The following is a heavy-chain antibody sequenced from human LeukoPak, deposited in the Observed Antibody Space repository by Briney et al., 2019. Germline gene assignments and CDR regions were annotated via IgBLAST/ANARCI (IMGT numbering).Heavy chain of an antibody. J-gene: IGHJ4*02. CDR1: GFTFSSYS. V-gene: IGHV3-21*01. CDR2: ISSSSSYI. CDR3: AKGREILGY. D-gene: IGHD1-26*01. Sequence: GGSLRLSCAASGFTFSSYSMIWVRQAPRKGLEWVSSISSSSSYIYYADSVKGRFTISRDNAKNSLYLQLNSPRAEDTAVYYCAKGREILGYWGQGTLVTVSS.